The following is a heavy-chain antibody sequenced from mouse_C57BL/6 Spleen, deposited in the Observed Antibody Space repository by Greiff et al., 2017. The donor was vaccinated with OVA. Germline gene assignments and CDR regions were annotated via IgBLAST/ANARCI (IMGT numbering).Heavy chain of an antibody. Sequence: VQLQQPGAELVKPGASVKLSCKASGYTFTSYWMHWVKQRPGQGLEWIGMIHPNSGSTNYNEKFKSKATLTVDKSSSTAYMQLSSLTSEDSAVYYCAIQIYDGYYDYYAMDYWGQGTSVTVAS. J-gene: IGHJ4*01. CDR2: IHPNSGST. CDR1: GYTFTSYW. CDR3: AIQIYDGYYDYYAMDY. D-gene: IGHD2-3*01. V-gene: IGHV1-64*01.